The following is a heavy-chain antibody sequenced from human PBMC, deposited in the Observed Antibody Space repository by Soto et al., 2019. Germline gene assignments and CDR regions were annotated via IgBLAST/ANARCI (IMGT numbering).Heavy chain of an antibody. CDR1: GYSFNSYW. CDR2: IYLGGSDT. J-gene: IGHJ6*02. Sequence: GESLMISCQGSGYSFNSYWFVLVRQMPGKGLEWMVIIYLGGSDTRYRPSFQGQVNISADKSISTANLQWSILKASDTAMYYCVRRFDFWSGSGSYHDGLDVWGQGTPVTVSS. V-gene: IGHV5-51*01. CDR3: VRRFDFWSGSGSYHDGLDV. D-gene: IGHD3-3*01.